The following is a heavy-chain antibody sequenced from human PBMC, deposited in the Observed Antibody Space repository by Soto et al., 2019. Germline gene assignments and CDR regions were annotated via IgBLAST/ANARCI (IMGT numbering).Heavy chain of an antibody. J-gene: IGHJ1*01. V-gene: IGHV4-31*03. Sequence: SETLSLTCTVSGGSISSGGYYWSWIRQHPGKGLEWIGYIYYSGSTYYNPSLKSRVTISVDTSKNQFSLKLSSVTAADTAVYYCARDYYGSGSYYFQHWGQGTLVTVSS. D-gene: IGHD3-10*01. CDR3: ARDYYGSGSYYFQH. CDR1: GGSISSGGYY. CDR2: IYYSGST.